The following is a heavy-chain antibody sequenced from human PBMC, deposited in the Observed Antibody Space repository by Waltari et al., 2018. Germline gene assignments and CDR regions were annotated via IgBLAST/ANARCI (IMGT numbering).Heavy chain of an antibody. CDR3: ARGVYGGGREFEYYFDY. CDR2: ISAYKGNT. D-gene: IGHD3-16*01. V-gene: IGHV1-18*01. CDR1: GYTFTSYG. J-gene: IGHJ4*02. Sequence: QVQLVQSGAEVKKPGASVKVSCKASGYTFTSYGISWVRQAPGQGLEWMGWISAYKGNTNNAQKLQGRVTMTTDTSTSTAYMELRSLRSDDTAVYYCARGVYGGGREFEYYFDYWGQGTLVTVSS.